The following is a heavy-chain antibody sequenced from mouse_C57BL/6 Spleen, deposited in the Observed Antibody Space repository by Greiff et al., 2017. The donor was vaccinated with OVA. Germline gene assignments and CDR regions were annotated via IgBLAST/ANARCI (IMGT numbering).Heavy chain of an antibody. CDR3: ARSAGTEGFDY. CDR2: IYPGDGDT. V-gene: IGHV1-80*01. Sequence: VQRVESGAELVKPGASVKISCKASGYAFSSYWMNWVKQRPGKGLEWIGQIYPGDGDTNYNGKFKGKATLTADKSSSTAYMQLSSLTSEDSAVYFCARSAGTEGFDYWGQGTTLTVSS. D-gene: IGHD4-1*01. J-gene: IGHJ2*01. CDR1: GYAFSSYW.